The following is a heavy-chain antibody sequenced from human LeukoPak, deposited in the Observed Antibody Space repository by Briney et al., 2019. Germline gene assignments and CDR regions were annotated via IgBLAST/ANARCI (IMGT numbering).Heavy chain of an antibody. D-gene: IGHD2-21*02. V-gene: IGHV4-59*08. CDR1: RGSISSYY. CDR3: ARHAEDYCGGDCYSLIGYFDL. J-gene: IGHJ2*01. Sequence: SETLSLTCIVSRGSISSYYWSWIRQPPGKGLEWIGYIYHGGSTNYNPSLKSRVTISGDTSKNQFSLNLSSVTAADTAVYYCARHAEDYCGGDCYSLIGYFDLWGRGTLVTVSS. CDR2: IYHGGST.